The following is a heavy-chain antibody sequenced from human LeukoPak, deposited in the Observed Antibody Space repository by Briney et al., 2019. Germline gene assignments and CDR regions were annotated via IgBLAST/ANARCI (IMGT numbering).Heavy chain of an antibody. D-gene: IGHD2-15*01. CDR3: ARDGEGYCSGGSCYQSYYYGMDV. V-gene: IGHV4-59*01. J-gene: IGHJ6*04. CDR2: TYYSGST. CDR1: GGSISSYY. Sequence: SETLSLTCTVSGGSISSYYWSWIRQPPGKGLEWIGYTYYSGSTNYNPSLKSRVTISVDTSKNQFSLKLSYVTAADTAVYYCARDGEGYCSGGSCYQSYYYGMDVWGKGTTVTVSS.